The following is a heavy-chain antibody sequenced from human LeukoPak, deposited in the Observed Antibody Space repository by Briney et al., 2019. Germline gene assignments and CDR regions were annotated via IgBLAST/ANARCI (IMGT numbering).Heavy chain of an antibody. CDR1: GFTFSSYG. D-gene: IGHD5-24*01. CDR3: AKEDGYNIDY. V-gene: IGHV3-23*01. J-gene: IGHJ4*02. Sequence: PGGSLRLSCAASGFTFSSYGMSWVRQAPGKGLEWVSAISGSAGSTYYADSVKGRFTISRGNSKSTLYLQMSSLRAEDTAVYYCAKEDGYNIDYWGQGTLVTVSS. CDR2: ISGSAGST.